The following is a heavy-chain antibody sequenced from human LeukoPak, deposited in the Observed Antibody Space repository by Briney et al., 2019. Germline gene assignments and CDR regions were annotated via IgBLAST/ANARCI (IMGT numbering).Heavy chain of an antibody. J-gene: IGHJ4*02. D-gene: IGHD6-13*01. V-gene: IGHV3-74*03. CDR3: TTVLSSSRYNLCDY. CDR2: ISPDGSTT. CDR1: GFTFSRYW. Sequence: GGSLRLSCAASGFTFSRYWMHWVRQAPGKGLMWVSRISPDGSTTLYADSVKGRFTISRDNAKNTLYLQMNSLGAEDTAVYYCTTVLSSSRYNLCDYWGQGTLVTVSS.